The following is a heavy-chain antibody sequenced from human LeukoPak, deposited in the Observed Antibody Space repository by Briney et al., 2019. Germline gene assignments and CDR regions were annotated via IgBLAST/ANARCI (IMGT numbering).Heavy chain of an antibody. J-gene: IGHJ4*02. D-gene: IGHD3-22*01. CDR2: ISGSGGST. CDR3: AKAYYDSSGYYLEFDY. Sequence: GGSLRLSCAASGFTFSSYAMSWVRQAPGKGLEWVSAISGSGGSTYYADSVKGRFTISRDNSKNTLYLQMNSLRAEDTAVYYCAKAYYDSSGYYLEFDYWGQGTLVTVSS. CDR1: GFTFSSYA. V-gene: IGHV3-23*01.